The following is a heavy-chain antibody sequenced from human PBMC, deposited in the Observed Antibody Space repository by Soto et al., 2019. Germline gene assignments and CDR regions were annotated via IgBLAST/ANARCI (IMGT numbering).Heavy chain of an antibody. CDR3: ARRWGFTFDY. V-gene: IGHV4-59*08. J-gene: IGHJ4*02. Sequence: SETLSLTCTVSGGSISSYYWSWIRQPPGKGLEWIGYIYYSGSTNYNPSLKSRVTISVDTSKNQFSLKLSSVTAADTAVYYCARRWGFTFDYWGQGSLVTVSS. CDR1: GGSISSYY. CDR2: IYYSGST. D-gene: IGHD1-26*01.